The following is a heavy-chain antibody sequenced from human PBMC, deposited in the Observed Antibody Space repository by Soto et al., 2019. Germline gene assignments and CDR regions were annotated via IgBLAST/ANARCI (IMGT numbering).Heavy chain of an antibody. V-gene: IGHV3-23*01. CDR3: AKVKEGATDY. CDR1: EFTFSSYA. J-gene: IGHJ4*02. Sequence: EVKLLESGGGLVQPGGSLRLSCAASEFTFSSYAMSWVRQDPGKGLEWVSIISGSGERTYYADTLKGRFTISRDNSKNTLYLQMNSLRAEDTAVYYCAKVKEGATDYWGQGTLVTVSS. CDR2: ISGSGERT. D-gene: IGHD1-26*01.